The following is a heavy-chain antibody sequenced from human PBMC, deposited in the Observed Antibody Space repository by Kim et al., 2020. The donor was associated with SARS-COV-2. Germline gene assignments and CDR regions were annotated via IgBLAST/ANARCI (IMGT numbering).Heavy chain of an antibody. D-gene: IGHD3-10*01. Sequence: FQGRVTITAAESTSTAYMELSSLRSEDTAVYYCARGRITMVRGVSDYFDYWGQGTLVTVSS. CDR3: ARGRITMVRGVSDYFDY. J-gene: IGHJ4*02. V-gene: IGHV1-69*01.